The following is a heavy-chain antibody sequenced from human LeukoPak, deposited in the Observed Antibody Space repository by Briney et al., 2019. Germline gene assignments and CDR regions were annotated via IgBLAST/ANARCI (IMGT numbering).Heavy chain of an antibody. Sequence: SETLSLTCTVSGGSISSYYWSWIRQPPGKGLEWIGYIYYSGSTNYNPSLKSRVTISVDTSKNQFSLKLSSVTAADTAVYYCARKLRHQNNWFDPWGQGTLVTVS. V-gene: IGHV4-59*01. CDR1: GGSISSYY. J-gene: IGHJ5*02. CDR3: ARKLRHQNNWFDP. CDR2: IYYSGST. D-gene: IGHD3-3*01.